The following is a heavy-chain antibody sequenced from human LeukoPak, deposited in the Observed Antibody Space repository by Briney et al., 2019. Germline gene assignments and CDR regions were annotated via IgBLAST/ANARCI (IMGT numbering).Heavy chain of an antibody. CDR2: INHSGST. Sequence: SQTLSLTCTVSGGSISSGGYYWSWIRQPPGKGLEWIGEINHSGSTNYNPSLKSRVTISVDTSKNQFSLKLSSVTAADTAVYYCARHGGGAGTRVYYYYYGMDVWGQGTTVTVSS. J-gene: IGHJ6*02. CDR3: ARHGGGAGTRVYYYYYGMDV. V-gene: IGHV4-30-4*08. D-gene: IGHD6-19*01. CDR1: GGSISSGGYY.